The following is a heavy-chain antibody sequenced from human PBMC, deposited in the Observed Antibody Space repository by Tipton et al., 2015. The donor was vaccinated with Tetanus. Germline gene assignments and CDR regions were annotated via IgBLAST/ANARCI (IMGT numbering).Heavy chain of an antibody. J-gene: IGHJ4*02. CDR3: ARGVGEGFDF. V-gene: IGHV3-21*01. D-gene: IGHD3-16*01. CDR2: ISGSGTYI. Sequence: SLRLSCAASGFTFTSYAMNWVRQAPGKGLEGVSSISGSGTYIYHADSVKGRFTISRDNAKNSLYLQMNSLRVEDTAVYYCARGVGEGFDFWGQGTLVTVSS. CDR1: GFTFTSYA.